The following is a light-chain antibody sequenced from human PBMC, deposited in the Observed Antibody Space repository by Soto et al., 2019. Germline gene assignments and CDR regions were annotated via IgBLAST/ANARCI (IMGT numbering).Light chain of an antibody. CDR2: AAS. V-gene: IGKV1-9*01. Sequence: DIQLTQSPSFLSASVGDRVTMTCRASQGISSYLAWYQQEPGKAPKLLIYAASTLQSGVPSRFSGSGSGTEFTLTISSLQPEDFATYYCQQLNSYPFTFGQGTRLEIK. J-gene: IGKJ5*01. CDR3: QQLNSYPFT. CDR1: QGISSY.